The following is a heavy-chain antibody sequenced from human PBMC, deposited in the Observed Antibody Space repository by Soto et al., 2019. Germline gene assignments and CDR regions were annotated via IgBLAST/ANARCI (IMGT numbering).Heavy chain of an antibody. V-gene: IGHV1-18*01. J-gene: IGHJ4*02. Sequence: ASVKVSCKASGYTFTSHGITWVRQAPGQGLEKKRWISAYNGNTNYKQKRQGRLTMTTDTSTSTAYSELRSLRSDDTALFYCARDLGGYNSIAAYWGQGALVTVSS. D-gene: IGHD5-12*01. CDR1: GYTFTSHG. CDR3: ARDLGGYNSIAAY. CDR2: ISAYNGNT.